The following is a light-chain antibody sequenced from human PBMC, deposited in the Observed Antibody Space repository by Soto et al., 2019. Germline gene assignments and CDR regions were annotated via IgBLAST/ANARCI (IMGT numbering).Light chain of an antibody. CDR3: QQYKNWPRT. V-gene: IGKV3-15*01. CDR1: ESVDIN. J-gene: IGKJ1*01. CDR2: GAS. Sequence: EIVLTQSPASPSVSPGERVTLSCRASESVDINLAWYQQKPGQAPRLLIYGASTRATDMPGTFSGRGSGTEFTLTISSLQSEDFAVYYCQQYKNWPRTFGQGTKVDIK.